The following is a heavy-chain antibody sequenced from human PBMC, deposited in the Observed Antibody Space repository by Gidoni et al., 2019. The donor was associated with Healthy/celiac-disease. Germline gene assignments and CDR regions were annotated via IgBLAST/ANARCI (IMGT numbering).Heavy chain of an antibody. V-gene: IGHV4-4*02. CDR1: GGSISSSNW. Sequence: QVQLQESGPGLVKPSGTLSLTCAVSGGSISSSNWWSWVRQPPGKGLEWIGEIYHSGSTNYNPSLKSRVTISVDKSKNQFSLKLSSVTAADTAVYYCASSKRLGELSFFGPFDYWAREPWSPSPQ. CDR3: ASSKRLGELSFFGPFDY. D-gene: IGHD3-16*02. J-gene: IGHJ4*02. CDR2: IYHSGST.